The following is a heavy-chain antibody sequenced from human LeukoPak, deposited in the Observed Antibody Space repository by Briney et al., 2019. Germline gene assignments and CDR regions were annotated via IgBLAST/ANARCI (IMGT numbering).Heavy chain of an antibody. V-gene: IGHV4-59*01. CDR2: IYYSGST. CDR3: ARWPGGLQYRYFDY. J-gene: IGHJ4*02. Sequence: ASETLSLTCTVSGGSISSYYWSWIRQPPGKGLEWIGYIYYSGSTNYNPSLKSRVTISVDTSKNQFSLKLSSVTAADTAVYYCARWPGGLQYRYFDYWGQGTLVTVSS. D-gene: IGHD4-11*01. CDR1: GGSISSYY.